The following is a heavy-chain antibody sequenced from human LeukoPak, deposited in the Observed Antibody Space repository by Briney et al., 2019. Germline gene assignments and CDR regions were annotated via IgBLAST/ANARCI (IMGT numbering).Heavy chain of an antibody. J-gene: IGHJ4*02. CDR3: ARVGYSGSHSGIGY. V-gene: IGHV3-74*01. CDR1: GFTFSSYW. CDR2: INSDGSST. D-gene: IGHD1-26*01. Sequence: GGSLRLSCAASGFTFSSYWMHWVRQAPGKGLVWVSRINSDGSSTSYADSVKGRFTISRDNAKNSLYLQMNSLRAEDTAVYYCARVGYSGSHSGIGYWGQGTLVTVSS.